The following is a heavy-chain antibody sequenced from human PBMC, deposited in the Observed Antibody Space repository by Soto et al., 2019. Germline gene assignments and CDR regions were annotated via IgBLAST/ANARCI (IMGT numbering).Heavy chain of an antibody. D-gene: IGHD1-7*01. CDR2: IDDDGSST. CDR1: GFDFSTHW. Sequence: EAQLVESGGGLVQPGGSLRVSCAASGFDFSTHWMLWVRQAPGKGLEWVSRIDDDGSSTRYADSVKGRFTISRDNAKNIVYLEMTSLRTEDTAVYFCARRLELPLGASLYYYGMDVWGQGTTVTVSS. CDR3: ARRLELPLGASLYYYGMDV. J-gene: IGHJ6*02. V-gene: IGHV3-74*01.